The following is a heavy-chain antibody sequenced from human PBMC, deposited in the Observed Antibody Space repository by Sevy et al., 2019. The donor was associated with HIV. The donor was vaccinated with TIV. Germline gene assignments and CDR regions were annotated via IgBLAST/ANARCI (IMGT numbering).Heavy chain of an antibody. CDR2: ISYDGINK. CDR1: GLSVTNNG. V-gene: IGHV3-30*18. Sequence: GGSLRLSCEVSGLSVTNNGMHRVRQAPGKGLEWVAVISYDGINKYYGDSVKGRFIISRDRSKNTLYLQMNILRIEDTAVYYCAKDFTGFYGMDVWGQGTTVTVSS. CDR3: AKDFTGFYGMDV. D-gene: IGHD3-9*01. J-gene: IGHJ6*02.